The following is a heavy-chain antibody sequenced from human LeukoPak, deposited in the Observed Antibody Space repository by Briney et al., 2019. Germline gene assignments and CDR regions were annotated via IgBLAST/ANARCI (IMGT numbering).Heavy chain of an antibody. J-gene: IGHJ4*02. CDR3: ARAPGGSEIDY. CDR2: ISWNGGSV. Sequence: AGGSLRLSCAASGFTFDDYAMHWVRQAPGKGLEWVSGISWNGGSVGYADSVKGRFTISRDNAKNSLYLQMNSLRAEDTALYYCARAPGGSEIDYWGQGTLVTVSS. D-gene: IGHD3-10*01. CDR1: GFTFDDYA. V-gene: IGHV3-9*01.